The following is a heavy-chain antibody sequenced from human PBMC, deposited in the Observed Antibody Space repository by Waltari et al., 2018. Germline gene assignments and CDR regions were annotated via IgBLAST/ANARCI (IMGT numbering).Heavy chain of an antibody. V-gene: IGHV3-7*01. Sequence: EVQLVESGGVLVQPGGSLRLSCVVSGFTFSSSWMDWVRQAPGGGFEGLATINPVGSGKYYVDSVKGRFTVSRDNAKNSLYLQMSSLRVEDTAVYYCTTDRWFGYFDYWGQGTLVTVSS. CDR2: INPVGSGK. D-gene: IGHD3-10*01. CDR1: GFTFSSSW. J-gene: IGHJ4*02. CDR3: TTDRWFGYFDY.